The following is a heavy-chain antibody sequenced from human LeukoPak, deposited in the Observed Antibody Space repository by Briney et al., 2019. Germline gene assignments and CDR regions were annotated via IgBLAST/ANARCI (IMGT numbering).Heavy chain of an antibody. CDR1: GFTFDDYA. CDR3: AKGVVEMATIGIDY. Sequence: PGRPLRLSCAASGFTFDDYAMHWVRQAPGKGLEWVSGISWNSGSIGYADSVKGRFTISRDNAKNSLYLQMNSLRAEDMALYYCAKGVVEMATIGIDYWGQGTLVTVSS. D-gene: IGHD5-24*01. J-gene: IGHJ4*02. V-gene: IGHV3-9*03. CDR2: ISWNSGSI.